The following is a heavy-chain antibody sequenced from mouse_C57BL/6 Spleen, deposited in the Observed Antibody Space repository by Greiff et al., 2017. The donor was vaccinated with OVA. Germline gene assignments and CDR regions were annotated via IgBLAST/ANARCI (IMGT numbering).Heavy chain of an antibody. J-gene: IGHJ2*01. Sequence: QVQLQQSGAELVKPGASVKISCKASGYAFSSYWMNWVKQRPGKGLEWIGQIYPGDGDTNYNGKFKGKATLTADKSSSTAYMQLSSLTSEDSAVYFCARWDWDGGVYFDYWGQGTTLTVSS. D-gene: IGHD4-1*01. CDR3: ARWDWDGGVYFDY. V-gene: IGHV1-80*01. CDR1: GYAFSSYW. CDR2: IYPGDGDT.